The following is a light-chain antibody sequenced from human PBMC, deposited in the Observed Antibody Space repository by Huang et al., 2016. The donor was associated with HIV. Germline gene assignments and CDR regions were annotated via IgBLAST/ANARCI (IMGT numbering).Light chain of an antibody. CDR1: QSVSSF. J-gene: IGKJ4*01. V-gene: IGKV3-11*01. CDR2: DAS. CDR3: QQRINWPPLT. Sequence: EIVLTQSPATLSLSPGERATLSCRASQSVSSFLAWYQQKPGQAPRRLIYDASNRATGVPARFSGRGSGTDLTLTISSLEPEDFAVYYCQQRINWPPLTFGGGTKVEI.